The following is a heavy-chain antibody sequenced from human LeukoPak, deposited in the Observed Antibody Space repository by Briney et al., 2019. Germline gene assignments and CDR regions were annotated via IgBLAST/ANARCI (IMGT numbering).Heavy chain of an antibody. CDR1: GGSISSFY. D-gene: IGHD5-24*01. V-gene: IGHV4-4*07. Sequence: SETLSLTCTVSGGSISSFYWSWIRQPAGKGLEWIGRIYTTGSTRYNTSLKSRVTMSVDTSKNQFSLKLSSVTAADTAVYYCARDNSVRDEAWWFNPWGQGTLVTVSS. CDR2: IYTTGST. J-gene: IGHJ5*02. CDR3: ARDNSVRDEAWWFNP.